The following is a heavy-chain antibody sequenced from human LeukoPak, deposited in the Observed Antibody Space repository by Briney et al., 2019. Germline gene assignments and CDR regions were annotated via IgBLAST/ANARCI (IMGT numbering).Heavy chain of an antibody. J-gene: IGHJ6*02. CDR3: ARGLGAGDPYYYYGMDV. CDR2: ISGSGGST. Sequence: GGSLRLSCVASGFTFSSYAMSWVRQTPGKGLEWVSAISGSGGSTYYADSVKGRFTISRDNSKNTLFLQMNSLRAEDTAVYYCARGLGAGDPYYYYGMDVWGQGTTVTVSS. V-gene: IGHV3-23*01. CDR1: GFTFSSYA. D-gene: IGHD3-16*01.